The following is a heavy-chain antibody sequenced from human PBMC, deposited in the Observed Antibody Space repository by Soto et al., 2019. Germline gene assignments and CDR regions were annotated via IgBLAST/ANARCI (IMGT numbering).Heavy chain of an antibody. V-gene: IGHV4-39*01. D-gene: IGHD6-19*01. J-gene: IGHJ4*02. CDR1: GGSISSSSYY. CDR3: AARITGYSSGWANFDY. Sequence: SETLSLTCTVSGGSISSSSYYWGWIRQSPGKGLEWIGSIYYSGSTYYNPSLKSRVTISVDTSKNQFSLKLSSVTAADTAVYYCAARITGYSSGWANFDYWGQGTLVTVSS. CDR2: IYYSGST.